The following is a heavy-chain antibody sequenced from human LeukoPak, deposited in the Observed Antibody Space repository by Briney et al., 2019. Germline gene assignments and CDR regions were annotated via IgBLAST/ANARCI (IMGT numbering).Heavy chain of an antibody. CDR3: ARSVPHYYDSSARGMVDP. D-gene: IGHD3-22*01. CDR2: ISAYNGNT. CDR1: GYSFTSYG. V-gene: IGHV1-18*01. Sequence: GESLKISCNGSGYSFTSYGISWVRQAPGQGLEWMGWISAYNGNTNYAQKLQGRVTMTTDTSTSTAYMELRSLRSDDTAVYYCARSVPHYYDSSARGMVDPWGQGTLVTVSS. J-gene: IGHJ5*02.